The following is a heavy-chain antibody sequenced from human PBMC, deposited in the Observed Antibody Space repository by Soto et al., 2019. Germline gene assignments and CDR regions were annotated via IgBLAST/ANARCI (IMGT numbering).Heavy chain of an antibody. D-gene: IGHD3-22*01. J-gene: IGHJ3*02. V-gene: IGHV3-21*01. CDR2: ISSSSSYI. CDR3: ARALRITMIVVEYAFDI. Sequence: PXVSLRLSCAASGFTFSSYSMNWVRQAPGKGLEWVSSISSSSSYIYYADSVKGRFTISRDNAKNSLYLQMNSLRAEDTAVYYCARALRITMIVVEYAFDIWGKGTMVTVSS. CDR1: GFTFSSYS.